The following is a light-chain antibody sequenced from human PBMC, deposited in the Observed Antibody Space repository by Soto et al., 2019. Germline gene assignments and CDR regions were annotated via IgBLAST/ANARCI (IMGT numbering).Light chain of an antibody. V-gene: IGLV2-11*01. CDR2: AVS. J-gene: IGLJ1*01. CDR3: SSYAGNYIYV. CDR1: SSDIGAYNA. Sequence: QSLLTQPRSVSGSPGQSVTISCTGTSSDIGAYNAVAWYQQHPDKAPKLIIFAVSKRPSGVPDRFSGSKSGNTASLTISGLQAEDEADYYCSSYAGNYIYVFATGTKLTVL.